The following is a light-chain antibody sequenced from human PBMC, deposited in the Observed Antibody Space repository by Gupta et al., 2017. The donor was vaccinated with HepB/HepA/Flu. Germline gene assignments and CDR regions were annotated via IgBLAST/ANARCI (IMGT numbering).Light chain of an antibody. J-gene: IGKJ4*01. CDR1: QSVSNF. V-gene: IGKV3-11*01. CDR2: DAS. Sequence: EIVLTQSPATLSLSPGERATLSCRACQSVSNFLAWYQQKPGQAPRLLSYDASTRATGVPARFSGSGSGTDFTLTISSREPEDFAVYYCQQRSNWPPLTFGGGTKVEIK. CDR3: QQRSNWPPLT.